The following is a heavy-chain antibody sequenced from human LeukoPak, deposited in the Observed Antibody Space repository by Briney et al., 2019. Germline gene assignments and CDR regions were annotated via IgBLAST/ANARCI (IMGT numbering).Heavy chain of an antibody. CDR2: IYYSGST. D-gene: IGHD1-26*01. V-gene: IGHV4-31*03. CDR3: ARGRSFSGYYSYYGMDV. CDR1: GGSISSGGYY. J-gene: IGHJ6*02. Sequence: PSETLSLTCTVSGGSISSGGYYWSWIRQHPGKGLEWIGYIYYSGSTYYNPSLKSRVTISVDTSKNQFSLKLSSVTAADTAVYYCARGRSFSGYYSYYGMDVWGQGTTVTVSS.